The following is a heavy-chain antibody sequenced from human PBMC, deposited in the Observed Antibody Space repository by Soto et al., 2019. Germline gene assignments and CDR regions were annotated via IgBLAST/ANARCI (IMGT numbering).Heavy chain of an antibody. J-gene: IGHJ4*02. CDR3: AKERDARGYFDS. Sequence: EVQLLESGGGLVQPGGSLRLSCAASGFTFSTYSMSWVRQAPGQGLEWVSAITGSGTNTYYVDSAKGRFTIARDNSKNTLYLQMNSLRAEDTAVYYCAKERDARGYFDSWGQGTLVTVSS. CDR1: GFTFSTYS. CDR2: ITGSGTNT. D-gene: IGHD6-6*01. V-gene: IGHV3-23*01.